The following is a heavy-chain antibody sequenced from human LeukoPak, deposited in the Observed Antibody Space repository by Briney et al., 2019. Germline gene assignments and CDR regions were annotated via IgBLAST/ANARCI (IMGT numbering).Heavy chain of an antibody. J-gene: IGHJ4*02. Sequence: GGSLRLSCAASGFTFSGSAMHWVRQASGKGLEWVGRIRSKANSYATAYAASVKGRFTISRDDSKSTAYLQMNSLKTEDTAVYYCTRHAGIAVAGTGYWGQGTLVTVSS. D-gene: IGHD6-19*01. CDR2: IRSKANSYAT. CDR1: GFTFSGSA. CDR3: TRHAGIAVAGTGY. V-gene: IGHV3-73*01.